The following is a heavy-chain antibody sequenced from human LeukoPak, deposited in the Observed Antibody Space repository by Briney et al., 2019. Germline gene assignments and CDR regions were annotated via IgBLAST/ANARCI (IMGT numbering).Heavy chain of an antibody. CDR2: IIPIFGTA. J-gene: IGHJ4*02. Sequence: ASVKVSCKASGGTFISYAISWVRQAPGQGLEWMGGIIPIFGTANYAQKFQGRVTITADESTSTAHMELSSLRSEDTAVYYCARGSDILTAYFDYWGQGTLVTVSS. CDR1: GGTFISYA. CDR3: ARGSDILTAYFDY. D-gene: IGHD3-9*01. V-gene: IGHV1-69*01.